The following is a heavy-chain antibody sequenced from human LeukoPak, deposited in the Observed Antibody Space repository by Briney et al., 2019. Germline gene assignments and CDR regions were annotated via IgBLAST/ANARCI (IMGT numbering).Heavy chain of an antibody. J-gene: IGHJ4*02. Sequence: GGSLRLSCAASGFTFSSYAMSWVRQATGKGLEWVSAISGSGGSTYYADSVKGRFTISRDNSKNTLYLQMNSLRAEDTAVYYCAKKPKIPYYYDSSGYYPFPFDYWGQGTLVTVSS. CDR1: GFTFSSYA. CDR3: AKKPKIPYYYDSSGYYPFPFDY. V-gene: IGHV3-23*01. D-gene: IGHD3-22*01. CDR2: ISGSGGST.